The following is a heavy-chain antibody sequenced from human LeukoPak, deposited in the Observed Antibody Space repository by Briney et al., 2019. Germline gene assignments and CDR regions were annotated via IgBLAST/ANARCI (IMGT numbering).Heavy chain of an antibody. CDR1: GFSFSSYV. V-gene: IGHV3-23*01. CDR2: ISGSGGST. J-gene: IGHJ4*02. Sequence: GGSLRLSCAASGFSFSSYVMTWVRQAPGKGLEWVSGISGSGGSTYYADSVKGRFTISRDNSKNTLYLQMNSLRADDTAVYYCAKGFSSGYYDYWGQGTLVTVSS. CDR3: AKGFSSGYYDY. D-gene: IGHD6-19*01.